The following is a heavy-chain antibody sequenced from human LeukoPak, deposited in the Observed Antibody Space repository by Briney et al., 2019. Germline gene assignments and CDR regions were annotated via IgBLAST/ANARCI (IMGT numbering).Heavy chain of an antibody. D-gene: IGHD2-2*01. CDR1: GYTFTSYG. CDR3: ARAPGGPYCSSTSCYAKYFQH. V-gene: IGHV1-18*01. J-gene: IGHJ1*01. CDR2: ISAHNGNT. Sequence: ASVTVSCKASGYTFTSYGISWVRQAPGQGLEWMGWISAHNGNTNYAQKLQGRVTMTTDTSTSTAYMELRSLRSDDTAVYYCARAPGGPYCSSTSCYAKYFQHWGQGTLVTVSS.